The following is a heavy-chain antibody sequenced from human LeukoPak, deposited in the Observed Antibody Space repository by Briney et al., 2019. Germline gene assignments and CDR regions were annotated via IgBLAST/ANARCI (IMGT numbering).Heavy chain of an antibody. D-gene: IGHD3-22*01. CDR2: IIPIFGTA. CDR1: GGTFSSYA. CDR3: ASDYYDSSGYSSSFDY. J-gene: IGHJ4*02. V-gene: IGHV1-69*06. Sequence: AASVKVSCKASGGTFSSYAISWVRQAPGQGLEWMGGIIPIFGTANYAQKFQGRVTITADKSTSTAYMELSSLRSEDTAVYYCASDYYDSSGYSSSFDYWGQGTLVTVSS.